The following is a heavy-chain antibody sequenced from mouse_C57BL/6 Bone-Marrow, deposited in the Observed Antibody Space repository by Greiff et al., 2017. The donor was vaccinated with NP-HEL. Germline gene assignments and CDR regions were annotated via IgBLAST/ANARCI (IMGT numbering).Heavy chain of an antibody. CDR1: GYTFTSYW. CDR3: ARWYGSSYYFDY. J-gene: IGHJ2*01. Sequence: QVQLQQPGAELVKPGASVKLSCKASGYTFTSYWMHWVKLRPVQGLEWLGMIHPTTGSTNYNEKFKSKATLTVEKSSSTAYMQLSILTSEDSAVYYCARWYGSSYYFDYWGQGTTLTVSS. V-gene: IGHV1-64*01. D-gene: IGHD1-1*01. CDR2: IHPTTGST.